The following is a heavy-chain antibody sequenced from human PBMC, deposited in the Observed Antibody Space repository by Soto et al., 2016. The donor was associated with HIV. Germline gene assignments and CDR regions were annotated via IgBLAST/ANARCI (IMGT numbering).Heavy chain of an antibody. V-gene: IGHV3-74*01. Sequence: EVQLVESGGGLVQPGGSLRLSCEASGFKFSTYTIHWVRQDSEKGLVWVSRINSDGSNIDYADFVKGRFTVSRDNAKTTVYLQMNSLKAEDTAVYFCARDLGGDYNFWYGYYPFDYWGREPWSPSPQ. CDR2: INSDGSNI. J-gene: IGHJ4*02. CDR3: ARDLGGDYNFWYGYYPFDY. CDR1: GFKFSTYT. D-gene: IGHD3-3*01.